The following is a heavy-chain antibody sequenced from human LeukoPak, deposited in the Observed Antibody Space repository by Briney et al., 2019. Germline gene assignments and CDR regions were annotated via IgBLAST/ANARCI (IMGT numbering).Heavy chain of an antibody. D-gene: IGHD6-13*01. CDR3: ARDRRRGIAAAGIIDY. J-gene: IGHJ4*02. CDR2: INSDGSST. V-gene: IGHV3-74*01. CDR1: GFTFSSYW. Sequence: GGSLRLSCASSGFTFSSYWMHWVRQAPGKGLVWVSRINSDGSSTSYADSVKGRFTISRDNAKNTLYLQMNSLRAEDTAVYYCARDRRRGIAAAGIIDYWGQGTLVTVSS.